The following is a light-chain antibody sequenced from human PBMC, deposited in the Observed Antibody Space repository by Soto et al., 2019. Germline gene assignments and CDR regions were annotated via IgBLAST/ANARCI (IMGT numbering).Light chain of an antibody. CDR3: QHYNSYSEA. V-gene: IGKV1-5*03. Sequence: DIQMTQSPSTLSGSVGDRVTITCRASQTISSWLAWYQQKPGKAPKLLIYKASTLKSGVLSRFSGSGSGTEFTLNISSLQPDDFATYYCQHYNSYSEAFGQGTKVERK. CDR2: KAS. J-gene: IGKJ1*01. CDR1: QTISSW.